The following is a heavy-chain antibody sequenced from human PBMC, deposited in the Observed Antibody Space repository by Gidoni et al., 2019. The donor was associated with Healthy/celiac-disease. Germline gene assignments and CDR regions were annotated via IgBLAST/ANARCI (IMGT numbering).Heavy chain of an antibody. V-gene: IGHV3-23*01. D-gene: IGHD3-10*01. CDR2: ISGSGGST. J-gene: IGHJ6*02. Sequence: EVQLLESGGGLVQPGGSLRLSCAASGFTFSSYAMSWVRQAPGKGLEWVSAISGSGGSTYYADSVKCRFTISRDNSKNTLYLQMNSLRAEDTAVYYCAKDLMAWGFGELLLDYYGMDVWGQGTTVTVSS. CDR3: AKDLMAWGFGELLLDYYGMDV. CDR1: GFTFSSYA.